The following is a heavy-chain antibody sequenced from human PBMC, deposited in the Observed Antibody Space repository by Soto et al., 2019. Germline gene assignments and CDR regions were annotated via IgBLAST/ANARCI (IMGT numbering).Heavy chain of an antibody. CDR2: IIPIFGTA. Sequence: ASVKVSFKASGGTFSSYAISWVRQAPGQGLEWMGGIIPIFGTANYAQKFQGRVTITADESTSTAYMELSSLRSEDTAVYYCAPDPHYYGSGSYYNWFDPWGQGTPVTVSS. CDR3: APDPHYYGSGSYYNWFDP. CDR1: GGTFSSYA. D-gene: IGHD3-10*01. J-gene: IGHJ5*02. V-gene: IGHV1-69*13.